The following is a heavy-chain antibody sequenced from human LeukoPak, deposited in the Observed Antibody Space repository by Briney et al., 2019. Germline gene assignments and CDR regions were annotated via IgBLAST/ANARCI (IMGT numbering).Heavy chain of an antibody. J-gene: IGHJ4*02. D-gene: IGHD4-17*01. Sequence: SETLSLTCTVSGGSISSGSYYWSWLRQPAGKGLEWIGRIYTSGSTNYNPSLKSRVTISVDTSKNQFSLKLSSVTAADTAVYYCARDDPYGDYTDYWGQGTLVTVSS. CDR3: ARDDPYGDYTDY. V-gene: IGHV4-61*02. CDR2: IYTSGST. CDR1: GGSISSGSYY.